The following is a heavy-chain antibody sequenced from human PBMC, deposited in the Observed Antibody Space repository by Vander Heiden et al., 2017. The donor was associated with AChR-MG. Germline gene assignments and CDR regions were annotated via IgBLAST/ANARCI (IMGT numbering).Heavy chain of an antibody. CDR3: ARGDVDSSGYPFDY. J-gene: IGHJ4*02. D-gene: IGHD3-22*01. CDR1: GGTFSSYA. V-gene: IGHV1-69*01. CDR2: IIPIFGTA. Sequence: QLQPVQSGAEVKKPGASVKVSSKASGGTFSSYAISWVRQAPGQGLEWMGGIIPIFGTANYAQKCQGRVTITADESTGTAYMELSSLRSEDTAVYYCARGDVDSSGYPFDYWGQGTMVTVSS.